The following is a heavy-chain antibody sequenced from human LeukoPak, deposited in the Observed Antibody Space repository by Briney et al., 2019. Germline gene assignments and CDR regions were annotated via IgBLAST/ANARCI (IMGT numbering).Heavy chain of an antibody. Sequence: SETLSLTCAVYGGSFSGYYWSWIRQPPGKGLEWIGEINHSGSTNYNPSLKSRVTILVDTSKNQFSLKLSSVTAADAAVYYCARARYYDFWSGYSRAFDYWGQGTLVTVSS. CDR2: INHSGST. J-gene: IGHJ4*02. V-gene: IGHV4-34*01. CDR1: GGSFSGYY. D-gene: IGHD3-3*01. CDR3: ARARYYDFWSGYSRAFDY.